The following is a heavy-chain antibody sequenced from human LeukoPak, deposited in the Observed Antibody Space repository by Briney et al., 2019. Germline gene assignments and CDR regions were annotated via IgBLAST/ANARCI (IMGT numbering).Heavy chain of an antibody. J-gene: IGHJ4*02. D-gene: IGHD6-13*01. CDR2: ISAYNGNT. V-gene: IGHV1-18*01. CDR1: GYTFTSYG. Sequence: GASVKVSCKASGYTFTSYGISWVRQAPGQGLEWMGWISAYNGNTNYAQRLQGRVTMTTDTSTSTAYMELRSLRSDDTAVYYCARAVYSSSWYKGGGVDWGQGTLVTVSS. CDR3: ARAVYSSSWYKGGGVD.